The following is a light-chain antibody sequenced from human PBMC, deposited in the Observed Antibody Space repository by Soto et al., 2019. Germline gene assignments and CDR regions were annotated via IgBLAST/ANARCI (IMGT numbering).Light chain of an antibody. CDR1: SNDIGAYNY. Sequence: HSALTQPPSASGFPGQSVTISCTGTSNDIGAYNYVSWYQQHPGKAPKLLIYEVFRRPSGVPDRFSGSRSGNTASLTVSGLQPEDEADYYCSSYAGRETGVFGTGTKVTVL. J-gene: IGLJ1*01. CDR2: EVF. V-gene: IGLV2-8*01. CDR3: SSYAGRETGV.